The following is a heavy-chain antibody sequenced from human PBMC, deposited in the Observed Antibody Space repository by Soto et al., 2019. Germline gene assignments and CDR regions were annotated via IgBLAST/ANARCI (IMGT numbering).Heavy chain of an antibody. Sequence: QVPLVESGGGVVQPGRSLRLSCAASGFTFSSYAMHWVRQAPGKGLEWVAVISYDGSNNYYADSVKGRFTISRDNSTDAPDRQMNSLRAEDTAVYYCARRLGAKYYYYGMDVWGQGTTVTVSS. CDR2: ISYDGSNN. D-gene: IGHD1-26*01. CDR3: ARRLGAKYYYYGMDV. CDR1: GFTFSSYA. V-gene: IGHV3-30-3*01. J-gene: IGHJ6*02.